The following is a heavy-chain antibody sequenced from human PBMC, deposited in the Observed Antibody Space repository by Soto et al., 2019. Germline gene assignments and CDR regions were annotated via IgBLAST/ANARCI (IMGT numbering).Heavy chain of an antibody. V-gene: IGHV4-59*01. J-gene: IGHJ5*02. Sequence: SETLSLTCTVSGGSISSYYWSWIRQPPGKGLEWIGYIYYSGRTNYNPSLKSRVTISVDTSKNQFSLKLSSVTAADTAVYYCARGYCSSTSCYIWDNWFDPWGHGTMVTVSS. CDR1: GGSISSYY. CDR3: ARGYCSSTSCYIWDNWFDP. CDR2: IYYSGRT. D-gene: IGHD2-2*02.